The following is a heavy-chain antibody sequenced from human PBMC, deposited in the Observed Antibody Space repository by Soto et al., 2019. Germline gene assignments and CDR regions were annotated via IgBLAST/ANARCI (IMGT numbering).Heavy chain of an antibody. CDR2: INSDGSST. V-gene: IGHV3-74*01. D-gene: IGHD3-22*01. Sequence: GGSLRLSCAASGFTFSSYAMSWVRQAPGKGLVWVSRINSDGSSTSYADSVKGRFTISRDNAKNTLYLQMNSLRAEDTAVYYCARARSGYYYIFDYWGQGTLVTVSS. CDR1: GFTFSSYA. CDR3: ARARSGYYYIFDY. J-gene: IGHJ4*02.